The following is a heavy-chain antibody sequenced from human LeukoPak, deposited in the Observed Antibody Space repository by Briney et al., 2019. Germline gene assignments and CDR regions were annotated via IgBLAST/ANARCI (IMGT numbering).Heavy chain of an antibody. Sequence: SVKVSCKASGGTFSSYAISWVRQAPGQGLEWMGGIIPILGTANYAQKFQGRVTITTDESTSTAYMELSSLRSEDTAVYYCARAPRCSSTSCPLWYYYYMDVWGKGTTVTVSS. J-gene: IGHJ6*03. D-gene: IGHD2-2*01. V-gene: IGHV1-69*05. CDR2: IIPILGTA. CDR1: GGTFSSYA. CDR3: ARAPRCSSTSCPLWYYYYMDV.